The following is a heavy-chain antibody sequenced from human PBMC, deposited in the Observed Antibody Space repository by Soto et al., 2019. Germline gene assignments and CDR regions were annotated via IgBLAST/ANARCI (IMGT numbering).Heavy chain of an antibody. D-gene: IGHD1-26*01. CDR3: ARAKYGGAYSPFDN. CDR1: GFRLSTYS. CDR2: LSTRSNSI. V-gene: IGHV3-48*02. J-gene: IGHJ4*02. Sequence: PGGSPKLSCAASGFRLSTYSVNWVLQAPGKGMEWVSYLSTRSNSIYYADSVKGRFTVPRDNAQNSLFLQMNRLRDEDTAVYFCARAKYGGAYSPFDNWGQVSLVTVS.